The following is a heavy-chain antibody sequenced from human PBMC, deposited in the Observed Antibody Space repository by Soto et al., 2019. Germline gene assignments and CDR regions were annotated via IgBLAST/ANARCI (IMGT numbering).Heavy chain of an antibody. CDR2: ISDSGTGT. J-gene: IGHJ3*02. Sequence: EVQILESGGGLVQPGGSLRLSCAASGFTFSSYAMYCVRQAPGKGLAWVSGISDSGTGTYYADSVKGRFTISRNNSKNTVYLQMKSLRAEDTAVYYCAKDHTVVIRDAFDIWGQGTMVNVSS. V-gene: IGHV3-23*01. CDR3: AKDHTVVIRDAFDI. D-gene: IGHD3-22*01. CDR1: GFTFSSYA.